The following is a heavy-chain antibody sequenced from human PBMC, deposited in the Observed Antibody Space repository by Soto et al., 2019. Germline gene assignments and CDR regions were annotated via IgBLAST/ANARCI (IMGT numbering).Heavy chain of an antibody. CDR3: ASGSYQPQNFDY. CDR1: GGSISSGGYY. CDR2: IYYSGST. D-gene: IGHD1-26*01. Sequence: SETLSLTCTVSGGSISSGGYYWSWIRQHPGKGLEWIGYIYYSGSTYYNPSLKSRVTISVDTSKNQFSLKLSSVTAADTAVYYCASGSYQPQNFDYWGQGTLVTVSS. J-gene: IGHJ4*02. V-gene: IGHV4-31*03.